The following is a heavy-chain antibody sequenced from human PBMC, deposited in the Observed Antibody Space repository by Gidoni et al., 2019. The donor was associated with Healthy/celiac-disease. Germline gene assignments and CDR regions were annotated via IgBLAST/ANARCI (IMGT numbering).Heavy chain of an antibody. CDR2: IRSKAYGGTT. J-gene: IGHJ4*02. V-gene: IGHV3-49*03. Sequence: GESGGGLVQPGRFLRLSCTASGFTFGDYDMSWFRQAPGKGLEWVGFIRSKAYGGTTEYAASVKGRFTISRDDSKSIAYLQMNSLKTEDTAVYYCTRALQQLWSDDYWGQGTLVTVSS. CDR1: GFTFGDYD. CDR3: TRALQQLWSDDY. D-gene: IGHD5-18*01.